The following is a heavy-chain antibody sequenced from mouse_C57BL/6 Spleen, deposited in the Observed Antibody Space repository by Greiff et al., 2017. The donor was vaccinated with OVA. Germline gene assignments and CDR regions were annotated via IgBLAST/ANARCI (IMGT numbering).Heavy chain of an antibody. CDR1: GYTFTSYW. J-gene: IGHJ1*03. CDR2: IHPNSGST. V-gene: IGHV1-64*01. Sequence: VQLQQPGAELVKPGASVKLSCKASGYTFTSYWMHWVKQRPGQGLAWIGMIHPNSGSTNYNEKFKSKATLTVDKSSSTAYMQLSSLTSEDSAVYYCARGIYYYGSSYEDGYFDVWGTGTTVTVSA. D-gene: IGHD1-1*01. CDR3: ARGIYYYGSSYEDGYFDV.